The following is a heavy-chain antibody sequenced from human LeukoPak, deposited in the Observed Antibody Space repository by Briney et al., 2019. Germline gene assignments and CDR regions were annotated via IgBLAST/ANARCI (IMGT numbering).Heavy chain of an antibody. CDR1: GFTFSGSA. D-gene: IGHD3-22*01. J-gene: IGHJ3*02. V-gene: IGHV3-73*01. Sequence: GGSLRLSCAASGFTFSGSAMHWVRQASGKGLEWVGRIRSKAHSYATAYAASVKGRFTISRDDSKNTAYLQMNSLKTEDTAVYYCTRHGGRDYYDSSEGAFDIWGQGTMVIVSS. CDR3: TRHGGRDYYDSSEGAFDI. CDR2: IRSKAHSYAT.